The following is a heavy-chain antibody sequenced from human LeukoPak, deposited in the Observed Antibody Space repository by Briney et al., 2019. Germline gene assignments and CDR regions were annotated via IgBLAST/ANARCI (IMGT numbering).Heavy chain of an antibody. J-gene: IGHJ4*02. CDR1: GGSFSGYY. V-gene: IGHV4-34*01. CDR2: INHSGST. D-gene: IGHD5-18*01. Sequence: SETLSLTCAVYGGSFSGYYWSWIRRPPGKGLEWIGEINHSGSTNYNPSLKSRVTISVDTSKNQFSLKLSSVTAADTAVYYCASYTAGGGGLDYWGQGTLVTVSS. CDR3: ASYTAGGGGLDY.